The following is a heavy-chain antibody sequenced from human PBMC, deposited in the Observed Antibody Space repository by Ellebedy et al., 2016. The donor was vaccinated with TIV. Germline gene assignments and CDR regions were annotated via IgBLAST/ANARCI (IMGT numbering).Heavy chain of an antibody. CDR3: ARLRRDAFDI. J-gene: IGHJ3*02. D-gene: IGHD3-16*01. CDR1: GFTFSDYY. V-gene: IGHV3-11*01. CDR2: ISSSGSTI. Sequence: GESLKISCAASGFTFSDYYMSWIRQAPGKGLGWVSYISSSGSTIYYADSVKGRFTISRDNAKNSLYLQMNSLRAEDTAVYYCARLRRDAFDIWGQGTMVTVSS.